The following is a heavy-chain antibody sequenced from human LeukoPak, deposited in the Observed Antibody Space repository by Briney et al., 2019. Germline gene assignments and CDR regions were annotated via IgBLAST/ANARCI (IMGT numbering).Heavy chain of an antibody. V-gene: IGHV3-30*04. CDR1: GFTFSSYA. CDR3: ARSGFWDYGGPFDY. J-gene: IGHJ4*02. D-gene: IGHD4-23*01. Sequence: PGGSLRLSCAASGFTFSSYAMHWVRQAPGKGLEWVAVISYDGSNKYYADSVKGRFTISRDNSKNTLYLQMNSLRAEDTAVYYYARSGFWDYGGPFDYWGQGTLVTVSS. CDR2: ISYDGSNK.